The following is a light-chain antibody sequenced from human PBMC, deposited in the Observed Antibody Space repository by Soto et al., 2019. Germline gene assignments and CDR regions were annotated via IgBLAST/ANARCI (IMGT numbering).Light chain of an antibody. J-gene: IGLJ3*02. V-gene: IGLV1-47*01. Sequence: QSVLTQPPSASGTPGQRVTISCSGSSSNIGSNYVYWYQQLPGTAPKLLIYRNNQRPSGVPDRFSGSKSGTSASLAISGLRAEEEAEYYCAAGDDSPLGVFGGGTKLTVL. CDR3: AAGDDSPLGV. CDR1: SSNIGSNY. CDR2: RNN.